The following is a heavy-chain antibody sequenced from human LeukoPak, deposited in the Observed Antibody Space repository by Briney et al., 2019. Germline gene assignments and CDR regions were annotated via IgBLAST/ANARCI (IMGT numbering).Heavy chain of an antibody. CDR1: GGFINCYY. CDR3: ARSRPTYYYDSSGTNIDY. J-gene: IGHJ4*02. CDR2: FSYSGST. D-gene: IGHD3-22*01. Sequence: KASETLSPTRTFAGGFINCYYWRWIRQPPGEGLALGGYFSYSGSTNYNPSLKSRVTISVATSKNQSSLKLSSVTAADTAVYYCARSRPTYYYDSSGTNIDYWGQGTLVTVSS. V-gene: IGHV4-59*08.